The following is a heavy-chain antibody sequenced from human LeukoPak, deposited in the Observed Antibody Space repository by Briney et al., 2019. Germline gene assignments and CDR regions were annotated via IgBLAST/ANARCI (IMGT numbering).Heavy chain of an antibody. CDR2: INPSGGST. J-gene: IGHJ4*02. Sequence: ASVKVSCKASGYTFTSYYMHWVRQAPGQGLEWMGIINPSGGSTSYAQKFQGRVTMTRDTSTSTVYMELSSLRSEDTAVYYCARDGRYGSSSRTHLLEIDYWGQGTLVTVSS. V-gene: IGHV1-46*01. CDR3: ARDGRYGSSSRTHLLEIDY. D-gene: IGHD6-6*01. CDR1: GYTFTSYY.